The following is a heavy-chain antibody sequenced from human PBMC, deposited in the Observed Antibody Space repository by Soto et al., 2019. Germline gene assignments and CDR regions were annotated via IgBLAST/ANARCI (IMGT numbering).Heavy chain of an antibody. CDR3: ARGVGYAGVHY. Sequence: QVQLQQWGAGLLKPSETLSLTCAVYGGSFSTYYWSWIRQPTGKGVEWIGEINHRGRTNYNPSLTSRVTITVGSSKNQFSLKLNSVTAADTAVYYCARGVGYAGVHYWGQGALDTVSP. CDR2: INHRGRT. CDR1: GGSFSTYY. D-gene: IGHD5-12*01. J-gene: IGHJ4*02. V-gene: IGHV4-34*01.